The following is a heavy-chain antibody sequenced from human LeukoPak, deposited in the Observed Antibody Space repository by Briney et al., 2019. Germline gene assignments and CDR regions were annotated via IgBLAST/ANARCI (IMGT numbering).Heavy chain of an antibody. CDR3: ARGRGQQLVRPYWFDS. CDR2: IYHSGST. D-gene: IGHD6-13*01. CDR1: GGSISSYY. J-gene: IGHJ5*01. V-gene: IGHV4-59*01. Sequence: PSGTLSLTCTVSGGSISSYYWSWIRQPPGKGPEWIGYIYHSGSTNYNPSLKSRVSISVDTSKNQFSLRLRSVTAADTAVYYCARGRGQQLVRPYWFDSWGQGTLVTVSS.